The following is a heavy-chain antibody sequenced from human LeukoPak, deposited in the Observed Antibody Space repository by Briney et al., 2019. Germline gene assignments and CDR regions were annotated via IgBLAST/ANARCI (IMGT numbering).Heavy chain of an antibody. V-gene: IGHV4-39*07. D-gene: IGHD5-18*01. CDR1: GGSISSSSYY. Sequence: ASETLSLTCTVSGGSISSSSYYWGWIRQPPGKGLEWIGSIYYSGSTYYNPSLKSRVTISVDTSKNQFSLKLSSVTAADTAVYYCARGEGTAMIGYWGQGTLVTVSS. CDR2: IYYSGST. J-gene: IGHJ4*02. CDR3: ARGEGTAMIGY.